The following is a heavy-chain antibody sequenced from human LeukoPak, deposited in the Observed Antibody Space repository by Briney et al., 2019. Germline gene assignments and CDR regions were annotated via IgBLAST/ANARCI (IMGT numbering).Heavy chain of an antibody. Sequence: GGSLRLSCAASGFTFSGPAMHWVRQASGKGLEWVGRIRSKANSYATAYAASVKGRFTISRDDSKNTAYLQMNSLKTEDTAVYYCTRQGQGTFDAFDIWGQGTMVTVSS. D-gene: IGHD1-1*01. CDR3: TRQGQGTFDAFDI. V-gene: IGHV3-73*01. CDR2: IRSKANSYAT. CDR1: GFTFSGPA. J-gene: IGHJ3*02.